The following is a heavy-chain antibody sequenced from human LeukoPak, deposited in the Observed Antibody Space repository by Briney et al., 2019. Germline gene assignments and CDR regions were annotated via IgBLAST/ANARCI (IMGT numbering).Heavy chain of an antibody. V-gene: IGHV3-23*01. J-gene: IGHJ4*02. CDR2: ISGSGGST. D-gene: IGHD6-13*01. CDR1: GFTFSSYG. CDR3: AKALSSSNWYYFDY. Sequence: GGSLRLSCAASGFTFSSYGMSWVRQAPGKGLEWVSGISGSGGSTYYADSVKGRFTMSRDNSKNTLYLQMNSLRAEDTAVYYCAKALSSSNWYYFDYWGQGTLVTVSS.